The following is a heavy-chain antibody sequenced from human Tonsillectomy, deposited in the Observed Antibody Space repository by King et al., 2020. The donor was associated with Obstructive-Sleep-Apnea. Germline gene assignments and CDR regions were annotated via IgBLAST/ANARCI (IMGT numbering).Heavy chain of an antibody. J-gene: IGHJ4*02. V-gene: IGHV3-30*04. CDR3: ANRDY. Sequence: VQLVESGGGVVQPGRSLRLSCAASGFTFSSYAMHWVRQAPGKGLEWVAVISYDGNKKYYADSVKGRFTISRDSSKSTLFLQMNSLRLEDTAVYSCANRDYWGQGILVTVSS. CDR2: ISYDGNKK. CDR1: GFTFSSYA.